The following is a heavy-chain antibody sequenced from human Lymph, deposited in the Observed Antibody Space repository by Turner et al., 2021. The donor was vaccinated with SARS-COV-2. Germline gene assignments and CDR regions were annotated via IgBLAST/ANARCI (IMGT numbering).Heavy chain of an antibody. Sequence: QVQLVESGGGVVQPGRSLRLSCAASGFTFSSYGMHGVRQAPGKGLEWVAVIWDDGSNKYYADSVKGRFTISRDNSKNTLYLQMNSLRAEDTAVYYCARVKGYNGYDLRYYYGMDVWGQGTTVTVSS. CDR2: IWDDGSNK. V-gene: IGHV3-33*01. J-gene: IGHJ6*02. CDR3: ARVKGYNGYDLRYYYGMDV. CDR1: GFTFSSYG. D-gene: IGHD5-12*01.